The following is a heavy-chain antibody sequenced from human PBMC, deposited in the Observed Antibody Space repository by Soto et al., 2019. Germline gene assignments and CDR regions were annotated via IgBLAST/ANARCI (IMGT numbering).Heavy chain of an antibody. Sequence: ASETLSLTCTVSGGSISSGGYYWSWIRQHPGKGLEWIGYIYYSGSTYYNPSLKSRVTISVDTSKNQFSLKLSSVTAADTAVYYCARGRYSGYDIDYWGQGTLVTVSS. CDR3: ARGRYSGYDIDY. CDR2: IYYSGST. CDR1: GGSISSGGYY. D-gene: IGHD5-12*01. J-gene: IGHJ4*02. V-gene: IGHV4-31*03.